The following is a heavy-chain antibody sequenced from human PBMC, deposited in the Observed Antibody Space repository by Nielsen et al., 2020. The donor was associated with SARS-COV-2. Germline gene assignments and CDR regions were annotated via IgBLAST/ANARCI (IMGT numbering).Heavy chain of an antibody. V-gene: IGHV3-21*01. CDR2: ITSSSSNI. D-gene: IGHD1-1*01. CDR1: GFSFSRYS. Sequence: GGSLRLSCAASGFSFSRYSMVWVRQAPGKRLEWVSSITSSSSNIHYADSMKGRFTISRDNAKNSLFLQMNSLRAEDTAVYYCGMTTDFYYYGMDVWGQGTAVTVSS. CDR3: GMTTDFYYYGMDV. J-gene: IGHJ6*02.